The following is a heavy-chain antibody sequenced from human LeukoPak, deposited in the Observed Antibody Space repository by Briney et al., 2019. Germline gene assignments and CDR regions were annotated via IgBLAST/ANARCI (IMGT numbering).Heavy chain of an antibody. J-gene: IGHJ4*02. V-gene: IGHV4-34*01. CDR2: INHSGST. CDR3: ARVPSDATFDY. CDR1: GGSFSGYY. Sequence: PSETLSLTCAVYGGSFSGYYWSWIRQPPGKGLEWIGEINHSGSTNYNPSLKSRVTISVDTSKNQFSLKLSSVTAADTAVYYCARVPSDATFDYWGQGTLVTVSS.